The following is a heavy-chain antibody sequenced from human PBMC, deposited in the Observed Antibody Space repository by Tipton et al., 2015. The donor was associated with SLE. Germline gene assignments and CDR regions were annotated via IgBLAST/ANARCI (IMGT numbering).Heavy chain of an antibody. CDR3: ARGVEMASGFDY. J-gene: IGHJ4*02. CDR2: IYTSGST. V-gene: IGHV4-61*09. D-gene: IGHD5-24*01. Sequence: TLSLTCTVSGGSISSGYNFWSWIRQPAGKGLEWIGYIYTSGSTNYNPSLKSRVTISVDTSKNQFSLKLSSVTAADTAVYYCARGVEMASGFDYWGQGTLVTVSS. CDR1: GGSISSGYNF.